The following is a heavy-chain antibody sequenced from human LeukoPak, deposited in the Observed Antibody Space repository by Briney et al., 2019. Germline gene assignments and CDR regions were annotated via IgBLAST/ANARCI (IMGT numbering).Heavy chain of an antibody. CDR3: ARAPLTKRGYYDSSGYAFDI. D-gene: IGHD3-22*01. CDR1: GGSISSGGYS. Sequence: TSETPSLTCAVSGGSISSGGYSWSWIRQPPGKGLEWIGYIYYSGSTYYNPSLKSRVTISVDTSKNQFSLKLSSVTAADTAVYYCARAPLTKRGYYDSSGYAFDIWGQGTMVTVSS. CDR2: IYYSGST. J-gene: IGHJ3*02. V-gene: IGHV4-30-4*07.